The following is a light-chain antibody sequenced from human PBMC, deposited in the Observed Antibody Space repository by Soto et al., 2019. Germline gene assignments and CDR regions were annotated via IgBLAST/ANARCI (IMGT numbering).Light chain of an antibody. V-gene: IGKV4-1*01. CDR1: QSVLYDSNNKNY. Sequence: DIVMTQSPDSLAASLGERATINCKSSQSVLYDSNNKNYLAWYQLKPRQPPKLLISWSSTRESGVPDRFSGSGSGTDFTLTTSSLQAEDVAIYYCQQYYVTPLTFGGGTKVEIK. CDR3: QQYYVTPLT. CDR2: WSS. J-gene: IGKJ4*01.